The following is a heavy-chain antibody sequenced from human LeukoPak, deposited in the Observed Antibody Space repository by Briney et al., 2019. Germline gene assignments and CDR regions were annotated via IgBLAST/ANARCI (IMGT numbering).Heavy chain of an antibody. Sequence: GGSLRLSCAASGFTFSSYAMSWVRQAPGKGLEWVANIKQDGSEKYYVDSVKGRFTISRDNAKNSLYLQMNSLRAEDTAVYYCASYYYDSSGFHWGQGTLVTVSS. CDR3: ASYYYDSSGFH. CDR2: IKQDGSEK. V-gene: IGHV3-7*01. D-gene: IGHD3-22*01. J-gene: IGHJ4*02. CDR1: GFTFSSYA.